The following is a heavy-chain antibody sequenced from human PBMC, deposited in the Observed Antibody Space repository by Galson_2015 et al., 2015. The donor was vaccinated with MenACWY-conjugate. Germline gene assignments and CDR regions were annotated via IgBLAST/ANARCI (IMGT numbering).Heavy chain of an antibody. V-gene: IGHV3-23*01. Sequence: LRLSCAASGFPFSSYAMSWVRQAPGTGLEWVSAISGSGGSTYYADSVKGRFTISRDNSKNTLYLQMNSLRAEDTAVYYCANDRGYYDSSGYLVYFDYWVLGTLVTVSS. CDR2: ISGSGGST. J-gene: IGHJ4*02. D-gene: IGHD3-22*01. CDR1: GFPFSSYA. CDR3: ANDRGYYDSSGYLVYFDY.